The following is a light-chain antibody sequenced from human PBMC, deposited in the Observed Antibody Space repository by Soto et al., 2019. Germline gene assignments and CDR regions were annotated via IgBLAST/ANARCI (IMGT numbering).Light chain of an antibody. CDR1: QSISIW. J-gene: IGKJ1*01. CDR3: QQYSTYTPRT. V-gene: IGKV1-5*03. CDR2: KAS. Sequence: DIQMTQSPSTLSASVGDRVTITFRASQSISIWLAWYQQKPGKAPKILIYKASSLESGVPSRFSGSGSGTEFTLTISSLQPDDFATYYCQQYSTYTPRTFGQGTKVDIX.